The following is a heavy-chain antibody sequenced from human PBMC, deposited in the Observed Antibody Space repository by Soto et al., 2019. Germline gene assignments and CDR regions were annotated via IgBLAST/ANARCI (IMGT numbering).Heavy chain of an antibody. J-gene: IGHJ4*02. Sequence: QVQLVQSGAEVKKPGSSVKVSCKASGGTFSSYAISWVRQAPGHGLEWMGGIIPIFGTANYAQKFQGRVTITADESTSTAYMELSSLRSEDTALYYCARTWGYSSGWSVRLVFDYWGQGTLVTVSS. V-gene: IGHV1-69*01. CDR2: IIPIFGTA. D-gene: IGHD6-19*01. CDR1: GGTFSSYA. CDR3: ARTWGYSSGWSVRLVFDY.